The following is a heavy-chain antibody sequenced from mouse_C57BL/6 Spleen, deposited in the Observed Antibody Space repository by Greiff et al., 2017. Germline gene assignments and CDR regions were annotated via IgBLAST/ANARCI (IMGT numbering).Heavy chain of an antibody. J-gene: IGHJ4*01. V-gene: IGHV1-53*01. D-gene: IGHD2-3*01. CDR1: GYTFTSCW. CDR3: ARRRAMDGYYDYYAMDY. CDR2: INPSNGGT. Sequence: VQLQQPGTELVKPGASVKLSCKASGYTFTSCWMHWVKQRPGQGLEWIGNINPSNGGTNSNETFKSKDTLTVDKSSSTAYMQLSSLTSEDSAVYYCARRRAMDGYYDYYAMDYWGQGTSVTVSS.